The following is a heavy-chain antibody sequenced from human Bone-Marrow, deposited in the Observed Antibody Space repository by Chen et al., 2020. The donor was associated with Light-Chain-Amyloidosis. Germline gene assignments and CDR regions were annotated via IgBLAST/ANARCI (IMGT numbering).Heavy chain of an antibody. CDR2: IYPDDSDS. Sequence: EVQLEQSGQEVKKTGEALKISGKGSGYTFPNYWIGWVRQMPGKGLEWMGVIYPDDSDSRYSPSFEGQITISADKSITTAYLQWRSLKASDTAMYYCARRIDGYNFDYWGQGTLVTVSS. CDR3: ARRIDGYNFDY. J-gene: IGHJ4*02. CDR1: GYTFPNYW. V-gene: IGHV5-51*01. D-gene: IGHD5-12*01.